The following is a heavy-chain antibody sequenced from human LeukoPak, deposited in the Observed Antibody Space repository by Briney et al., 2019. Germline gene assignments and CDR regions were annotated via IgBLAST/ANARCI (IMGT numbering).Heavy chain of an antibody. Sequence: GGSLRLSCAASGFTFSSYWMNWVRQAPGKGLEWVANIKEDGSEKYYVDSVKGRFTISRDNTKNSLYLQMDSLRAEDTAVYYCAREEYDSSGYDYWGQGILVTVSS. D-gene: IGHD3-22*01. CDR1: GFTFSSYW. J-gene: IGHJ4*02. V-gene: IGHV3-7*01. CDR3: AREEYDSSGYDY. CDR2: IKEDGSEK.